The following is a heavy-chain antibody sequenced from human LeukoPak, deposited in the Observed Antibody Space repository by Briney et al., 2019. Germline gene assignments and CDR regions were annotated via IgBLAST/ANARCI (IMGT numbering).Heavy chain of an antibody. CDR3: ARDPQRGRNYYDSNGYYY. CDR2: ISSSSSTI. J-gene: IGHJ4*02. D-gene: IGHD3-22*01. V-gene: IGHV3-48*04. Sequence: GGSLRLSCAASGSTFSSYSMNWVRQAPGKGLEWVSYISSSSSTIYYADSVKGRFTISRDNAKNSLYLQMNSLRAEDTAVYYCARDPQRGRNYYDSNGYYYWGQGTLVTVSS. CDR1: GSTFSSYS.